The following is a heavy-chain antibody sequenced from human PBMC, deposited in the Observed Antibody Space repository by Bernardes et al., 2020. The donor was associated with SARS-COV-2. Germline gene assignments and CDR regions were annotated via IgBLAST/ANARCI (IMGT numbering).Heavy chain of an antibody. CDR3: ARALRRRNMIVVVHLYYFDY. Sequence: ASVKVSCKASGYTFTSYINWVRQATGQGLEWMGWMNPNSGNTGYAQKFQGRVTMTRNTSISTAYMELSSLRSEDTAVYYCARALRRRNMIVVVHLYYFDYWGQGTLVTVSS. J-gene: IGHJ4*02. D-gene: IGHD3-22*01. V-gene: IGHV1-8*01. CDR1: GYTFTSY. CDR2: MNPNSGNT.